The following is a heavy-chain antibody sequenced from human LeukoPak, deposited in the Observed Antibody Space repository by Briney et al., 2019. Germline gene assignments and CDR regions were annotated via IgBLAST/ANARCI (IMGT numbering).Heavy chain of an antibody. V-gene: IGHV3-23*01. CDR1: GFTFSTYG. J-gene: IGHJ2*01. D-gene: IGHD1-26*01. Sequence: GGSLRLSCAASGFTFSTYGMSWVRQAPGKGLEWVSSITLSGGGSTYVDSVKGRFTIARDNSKNSLYLQMNSLRAEDTAVYYCVKNLLGDAAYSWYFDLWGHGTLVTVSS. CDR3: VKNLLGDAAYSWYFDL. CDR2: ITLSGGGS.